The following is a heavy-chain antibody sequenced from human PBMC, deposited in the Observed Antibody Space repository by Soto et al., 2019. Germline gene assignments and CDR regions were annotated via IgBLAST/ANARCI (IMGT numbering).Heavy chain of an antibody. CDR2: IYFAGST. V-gene: IGHV4-39*01. J-gene: IGHJ6*02. CDR3: ARLVFHCLRGSCDDYSFYGLDV. CDR1: GGSISSTDHY. Sequence: HLQLQESGPGLVKASETLSLTCTVSGGSISSTDHYWGWVRQPPGKGLEWLGSIYFAGSTFHNPALKGRATISVASSRNQFSLRLTTVTASDTAVYYCARLVFHCLRGSCDDYSFYGLDVWGQGTTVTVSS. D-gene: IGHD2-15*01.